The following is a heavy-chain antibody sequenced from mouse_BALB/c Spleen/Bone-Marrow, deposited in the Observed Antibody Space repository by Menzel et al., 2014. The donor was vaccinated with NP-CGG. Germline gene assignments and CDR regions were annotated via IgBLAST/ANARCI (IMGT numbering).Heavy chain of an antibody. Sequence: QVQLQQSGAELVKPGASVKMSRKASGYTFTSYNMHWVKQTPGQGLEWIGAIYPGNGDTSYNQKFKGKATLTADKSSSTAYMQLSSLTSEDSAVYYCARSGSSGYYAMDYWGQGTSVTVSS. CDR2: IYPGNGDT. CDR3: ARSGSSGYYAMDY. CDR1: GYTFTSYN. D-gene: IGHD3-1*01. V-gene: IGHV1-12*01. J-gene: IGHJ4*01.